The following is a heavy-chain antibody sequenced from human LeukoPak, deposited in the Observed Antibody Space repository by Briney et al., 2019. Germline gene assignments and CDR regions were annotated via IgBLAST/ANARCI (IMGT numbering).Heavy chain of an antibody. J-gene: IGHJ6*03. CDR2: IIPIFGTA. Sequence: SVKVSCKASGGTFSSYAISWVRQAPGQGLEWMGGIIPIFGTANYAQKFQGRVTITADKSTSTAYMELSSLRSEDTAVYYCARGSRIAAAGTGKNYGRYYYYMDVWGKGTTVTVSS. CDR3: ARGSRIAAAGTGKNYGRYYYYMDV. V-gene: IGHV1-69*06. D-gene: IGHD6-13*01. CDR1: GGTFSSYA.